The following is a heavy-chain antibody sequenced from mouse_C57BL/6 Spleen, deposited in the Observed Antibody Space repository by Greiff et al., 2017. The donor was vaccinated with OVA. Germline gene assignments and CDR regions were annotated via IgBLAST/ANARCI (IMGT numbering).Heavy chain of an antibody. D-gene: IGHD1-1*01. Sequence: VKLMESDAELVKPGASVKISCKVSGYTFTDHTIHWMKQRPEQGLEWIGYIYPRDGSTKYNEKFKGKATLTADKSSSTAYMQLNSLTSEDSAVYFGARNDYYGSSYWYFDVWGTGTTVTVAS. V-gene: IGHV1-78*01. J-gene: IGHJ1*03. CDR3: ARNDYYGSSYWYFDV. CDR2: IYPRDGST. CDR1: GYTFTDHT.